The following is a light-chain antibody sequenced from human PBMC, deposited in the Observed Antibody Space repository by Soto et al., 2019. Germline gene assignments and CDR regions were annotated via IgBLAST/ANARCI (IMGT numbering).Light chain of an antibody. CDR3: SSYTSGNTLYV. V-gene: IGLV2-14*01. CDR1: SSDVGGYNY. J-gene: IGLJ1*01. Sequence: QSALTQPASVSGSPGQSITISCTGTSSDVGGYNYVSWYQHHAGKAPRLMIYASSNRPSGVSHRFSGSRSGNTAALTISGLQAEDEADYYCSSYTSGNTLYVFGTGTKVTVL. CDR2: ASS.